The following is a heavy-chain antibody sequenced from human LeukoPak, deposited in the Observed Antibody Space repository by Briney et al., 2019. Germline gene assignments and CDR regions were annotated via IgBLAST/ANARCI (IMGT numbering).Heavy chain of an antibody. D-gene: IGHD3-22*01. Sequence: KYGESLKISCKGSGYSFTGYWIAWARQMPGKGLECMGIFYATDSDTRYSPSFQGQVTISADKSLSTAYLQWSSLKASDTAMYYCARRGDDSSGHKGAFDIWGQGTMVAVSS. CDR3: ARRGDDSSGHKGAFDI. V-gene: IGHV5-51*01. CDR1: GYSFTGYW. J-gene: IGHJ3*02. CDR2: FYATDSDT.